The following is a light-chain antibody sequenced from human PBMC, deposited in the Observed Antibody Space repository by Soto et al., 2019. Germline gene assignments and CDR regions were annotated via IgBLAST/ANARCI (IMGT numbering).Light chain of an antibody. Sequence: IVLTQSPGTLTLSPGERATLSCRASQSVSSSYLAWYQQKPGQAPRLLIYGASSRATGIPDRFSGSGSGTDFTLTISRLEXEDFAVYYCQQYGSSPRTFGQGTKV. CDR1: QSVSSSY. CDR3: QQYGSSPRT. J-gene: IGKJ1*01. CDR2: GAS. V-gene: IGKV3-20*01.